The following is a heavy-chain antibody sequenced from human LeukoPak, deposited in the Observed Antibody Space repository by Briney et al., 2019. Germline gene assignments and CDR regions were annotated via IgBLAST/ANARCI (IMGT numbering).Heavy chain of an antibody. CDR1: GGSITNTNY. J-gene: IGHJ4*02. CDR3: AREGGPYRPLDY. Sequence: SGTLSLTCGVSGGSITNTNYWTWVRQPPGKGLEWIGEVNLQGSTNYNPSLMGRVAISVDKSENHISLQLTSVTAADTAVYYCAREGGPYRPLDYSGQGTLVTVS. CDR2: VNLQGST. V-gene: IGHV4-4*02.